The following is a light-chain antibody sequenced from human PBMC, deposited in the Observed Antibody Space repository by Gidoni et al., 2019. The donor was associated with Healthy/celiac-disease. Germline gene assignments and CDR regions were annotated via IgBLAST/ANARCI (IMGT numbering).Light chain of an antibody. V-gene: IGKV1-39*01. CDR2: AAS. J-gene: IGKJ5*01. CDR3: QQSYSTPGIT. Sequence: IHMTQSPSSLSASVGDRVTITCRASQSISSYLNWYQQKPGKAPKLLIYAASSLQSGVPSRFSGSGSGTDFTLTISSLQPEDFATYYCQQSYSTPGITFGQGTRLEIK. CDR1: QSISSY.